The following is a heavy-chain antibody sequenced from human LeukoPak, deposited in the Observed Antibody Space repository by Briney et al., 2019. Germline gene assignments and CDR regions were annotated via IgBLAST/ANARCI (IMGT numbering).Heavy chain of an antibody. CDR2: IYPSDSDT. Sequence: GGSLKISCKGSEYSFASFWIGWVRQMPGKGLEWMGIIYPSDSDTRYSPSFQGQVTISADKSISTAYLQWSSLKASDTAMYYCARSSNLRYFNLWGQGTLVTVSS. D-gene: IGHD3-9*01. J-gene: IGHJ4*02. V-gene: IGHV5-51*01. CDR1: EYSFASFW. CDR3: ARSSNLRYFNL.